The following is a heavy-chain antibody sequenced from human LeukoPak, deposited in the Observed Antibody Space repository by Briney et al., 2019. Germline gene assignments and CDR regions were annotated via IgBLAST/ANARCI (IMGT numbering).Heavy chain of an antibody. V-gene: IGHV1-69*13. CDR3: ARDLVVVPAAMDSSWLLDGMDV. D-gene: IGHD2-2*01. CDR2: IIPNFGTA. Sequence: SVKVSCKASGGTYSSYAISWVRQAAGQGLEWMGGIIPNFGTAIYAQKFQGRVTITADESTSTAYMELNSLRSEVTAVYYCARDLVVVPAAMDSSWLLDGMDVWGKGTTVTVSS. CDR1: GGTYSSYA. J-gene: IGHJ6*04.